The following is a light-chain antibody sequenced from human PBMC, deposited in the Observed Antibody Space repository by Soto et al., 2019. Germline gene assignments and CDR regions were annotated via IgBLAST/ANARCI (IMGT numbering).Light chain of an antibody. V-gene: IGKV3-20*01. CDR1: QSVSSRL. CDR3: QQYSSSPRT. Sequence: PGVRATLSCRASQSVSSRLLAWYQQKPGQAPRLLISGASSRATGVPDRFSGSGSGTDFTLTISRLEPEDFAVYYCQQYSSSPRTFGQGTKVEIK. J-gene: IGKJ1*01. CDR2: GAS.